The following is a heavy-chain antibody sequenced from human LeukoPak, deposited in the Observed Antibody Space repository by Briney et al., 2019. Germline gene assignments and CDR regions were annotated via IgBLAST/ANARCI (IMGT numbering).Heavy chain of an antibody. CDR2: IDSDGIST. J-gene: IGHJ4*02. D-gene: IGHD6-19*01. CDR3: AREQWLALGY. V-gene: IGHV3-74*01. Sequence: PGGSLRLSCAASGFTFSTYWMHWVRQAPGKGPVWVSRIDSDGISTSYADSVKGRFTISRDNAKNTLYLQMNSLRAEDTAVYYCAREQWLALGYWGQGTLVTVSS. CDR1: GFTFSTYW.